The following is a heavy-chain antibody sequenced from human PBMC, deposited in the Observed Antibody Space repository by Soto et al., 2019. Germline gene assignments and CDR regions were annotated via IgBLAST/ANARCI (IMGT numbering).Heavy chain of an antibody. CDR3: AKSVLATVGTYFVH. J-gene: IGHJ4*02. D-gene: IGHD6-13*01. CDR1: GFTFSSYG. CDR2: ISYDGNKS. Sequence: PGGSLRLSCAASGFTFSSYGMHWVRQAPGKGLEWVSFISYDGNKSYYAGSVKGRFSISRDNSNNTLYLQMNNLRPDDAAVYFCAKSVLATVGTYFVHWGQGTVVTVSS. V-gene: IGHV3-30*18.